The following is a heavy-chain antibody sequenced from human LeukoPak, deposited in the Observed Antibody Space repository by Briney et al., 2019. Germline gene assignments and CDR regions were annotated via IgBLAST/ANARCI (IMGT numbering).Heavy chain of an antibody. Sequence: AASVKVSCKASGYTFTSYDINWVRQATGQGLERMGWMNPNSGNTGYAQKFQGRVTMTRNTSISTAYMELSSLRSEDTAVYYCAREARYSSSYAFDIWGQGTMVTVSS. CDR2: MNPNSGNT. J-gene: IGHJ3*02. D-gene: IGHD6-13*01. CDR1: GYTFTSYD. V-gene: IGHV1-8*01. CDR3: AREARYSSSYAFDI.